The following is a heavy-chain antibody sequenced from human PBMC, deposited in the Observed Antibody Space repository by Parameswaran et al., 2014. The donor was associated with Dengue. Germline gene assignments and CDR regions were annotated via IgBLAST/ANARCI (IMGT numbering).Heavy chain of an antibody. Sequence: PGKGLEWVSGISWNSGSIGYADSVKGRFTISRDNAKNSLYLQMNSLRAEDTALYYCAKDIEINYYGSGSYNYYYGMDVWGQGTTVTVSS. D-gene: IGHD3-10*01. CDR3: AKDIEINYYGSGSYNYYYGMDV. CDR2: ISWNSGSI. J-gene: IGHJ6*02. V-gene: IGHV3-9*01.